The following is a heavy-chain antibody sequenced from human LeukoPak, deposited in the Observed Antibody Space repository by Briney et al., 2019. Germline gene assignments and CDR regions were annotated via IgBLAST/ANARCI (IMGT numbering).Heavy chain of an antibody. J-gene: IGHJ5*02. CDR1: GYSISSGYY. D-gene: IGHD3-10*01. V-gene: IGHV4-38-2*02. CDR2: IYHSGST. Sequence: SETLSLTCTVSGYSISSGYYWGWIRQPPGKGLEWIGSIYHSGSTYYNPPLKSRVTISVDTSKNQFSLKLSSVTAADTAVYYCAKDHPTYYYGSGSYFRGRFDPWGQGTLVTVSS. CDR3: AKDHPTYYYGSGSYFRGRFDP.